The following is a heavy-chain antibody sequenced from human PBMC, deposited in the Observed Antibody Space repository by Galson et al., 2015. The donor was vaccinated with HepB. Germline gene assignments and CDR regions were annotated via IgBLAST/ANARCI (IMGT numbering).Heavy chain of an antibody. Sequence: SVKVSCKASGGTFSSYAISWVRQAPGQGLEWMGGIIPIFGIANYAQKFQGRVTITADESTSTAYMELSSLRSEDTAVYYRARDRIAVAGASYYYYYYGMDVWGQGTTVTVSS. CDR3: ARDRIAVAGASYYYYYYGMDV. V-gene: IGHV1-69*13. CDR1: GGTFSSYA. D-gene: IGHD6-19*01. CDR2: IIPIFGIA. J-gene: IGHJ6*02.